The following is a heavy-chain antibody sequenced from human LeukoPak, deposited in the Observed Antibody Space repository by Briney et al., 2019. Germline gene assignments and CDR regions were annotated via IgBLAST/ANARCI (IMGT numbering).Heavy chain of an antibody. D-gene: IGHD6-13*01. CDR2: INYNRTT. CDR3: ARSYSSSDHYYYYGMDV. V-gene: IGHV4-59*08. J-gene: IGHJ6*02. Sequence: SAPLSLTCTVSGGSISSYYWNWIRQPPGKGLEWIGYINYNRTTDYNPSLKGRVTISLDTSKNRFSLKLSSVTAADTAMYYCARSYSSSDHYYYYGMDVWGQGTTVTVSS. CDR1: GGSISSYY.